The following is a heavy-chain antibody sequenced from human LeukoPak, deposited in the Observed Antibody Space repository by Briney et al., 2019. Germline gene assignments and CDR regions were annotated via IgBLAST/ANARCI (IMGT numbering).Heavy chain of an antibody. D-gene: IGHD5-18*01. CDR2: IYYTGGT. CDR3: ATGGGRGYSYGYYY. Sequence: PSETLSLTCTVSGGSISGLYWSWIRQPPGKGLEWIGYIYYTGGTNSNPSLKSRVSISVDTSKNQFSLKLSSVTAADTAVYYCATGGGRGYSYGYYYWGQGTLVTVSS. CDR1: GGSISGLY. V-gene: IGHV4-59*08. J-gene: IGHJ4*02.